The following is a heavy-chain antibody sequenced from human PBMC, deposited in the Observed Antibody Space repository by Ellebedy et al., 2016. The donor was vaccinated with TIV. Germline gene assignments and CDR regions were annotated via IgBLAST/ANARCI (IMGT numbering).Heavy chain of an antibody. Sequence: SETLSLTXSVSGGSIMRSGHHCTWIRQPPGKGLGWIGGLYFSGSTWYNPSLKSRVTISVDTSKNLFSLRLRSVTASDTAVYYCATSAAIDAFDIWGQGTMVTVSS. CDR3: ATSAAIDAFDI. V-gene: IGHV4-39*02. CDR1: GGSIMRSGHH. D-gene: IGHD6-25*01. J-gene: IGHJ3*02. CDR2: LYFSGST.